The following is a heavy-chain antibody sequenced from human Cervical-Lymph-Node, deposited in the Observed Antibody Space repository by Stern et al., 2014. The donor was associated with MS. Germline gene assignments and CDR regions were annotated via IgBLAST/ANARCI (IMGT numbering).Heavy chain of an antibody. Sequence: VQLVESGGGLVQPGGSLRLSCAASGFTLSDHDMDWVRQAPGKGLEWVGRIRNRGNSDITEYAASLNDRSIISTEDSKYSLLMQMNNLKTEDTAVYYCGRWRAGSPDYWGRGTLVTVSS. J-gene: IGHJ4*02. CDR3: GRWRAGSPDY. V-gene: IGHV3-72*01. CDR1: GFTLSDHD. CDR2: IRNRGNSDIT.